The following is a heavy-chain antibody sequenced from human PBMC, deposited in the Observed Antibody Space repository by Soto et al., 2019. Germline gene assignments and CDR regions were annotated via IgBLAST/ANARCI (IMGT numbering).Heavy chain of an antibody. V-gene: IGHV4-59*12. CDR2: IYYSGST. Sequence: SDTLSLTCTVSGGSIGTFYWSWLRQPPGKGLEWIGNIYYSGSTNYNPSLKSRVTISVDTSKNQFSLKLSSVTAADTAVYYCAREGGGVSPRTAHFDYWGQGTLVTVSS. J-gene: IGHJ4*02. CDR3: AREGGGVSPRTAHFDY. D-gene: IGHD3-10*01. CDR1: GGSIGTFY.